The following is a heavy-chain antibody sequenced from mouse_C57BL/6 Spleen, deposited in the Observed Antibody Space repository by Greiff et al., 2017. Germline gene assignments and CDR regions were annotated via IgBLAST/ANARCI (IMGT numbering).Heavy chain of an antibody. Sequence: VQLQESGAELVKPGASVKISCKASGYAFSSYWMNWVKQRPGKGLEWIGQIYPGDGDTNYNGKFKGKATLTADKSSSTAYMQLSSLTSEDSAVYFCAREGVGGTWFAYWGQGTLVTVSA. CDR1: GYAFSSYW. CDR2: IYPGDGDT. J-gene: IGHJ3*01. CDR3: AREGVGGTWFAY. V-gene: IGHV1-80*01.